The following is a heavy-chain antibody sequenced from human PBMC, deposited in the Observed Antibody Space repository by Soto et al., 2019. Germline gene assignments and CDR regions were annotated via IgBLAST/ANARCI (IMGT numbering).Heavy chain of an antibody. CDR1: GFTFSYYG. Sequence: QVQLVESGGGVVQPGGSLRLSCAASGFTFSYYGFHWVRQAPGKGLEWVAVMHTGGNEKYYVDSVKGRFTVSRDDSRNMVHLEMSGLRAEDTAEYCCARDADTTGNYSHFDLWGRGALVAVS. D-gene: IGHD3-9*01. CDR2: MHTGGNEK. V-gene: IGHV3-33*08. CDR3: ARDADTTGNYSHFDL. J-gene: IGHJ4*02.